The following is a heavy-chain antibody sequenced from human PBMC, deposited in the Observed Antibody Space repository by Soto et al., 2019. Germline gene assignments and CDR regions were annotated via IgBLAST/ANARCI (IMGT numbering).Heavy chain of an antibody. CDR2: IIPIFGTA. Sequence: QVQLVQSGAEVKKPGSSVKVSCKASGGTFSSYAISWVRQAPGQGLEWMGGIIPIFGTANYAQKCQGRVTSTADESTSTAYMELSSLRSEDTAVYYCARDGYYYDSSGYYYYFDYWGQGTLVTVSS. D-gene: IGHD3-22*01. V-gene: IGHV1-69*12. CDR1: GGTFSSYA. CDR3: ARDGYYYDSSGYYYYFDY. J-gene: IGHJ4*02.